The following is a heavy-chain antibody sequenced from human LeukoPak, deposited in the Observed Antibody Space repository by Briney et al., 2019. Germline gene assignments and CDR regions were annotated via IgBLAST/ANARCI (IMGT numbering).Heavy chain of an antibody. J-gene: IGHJ4*02. D-gene: IGHD3-10*01. V-gene: IGHV4-31*03. CDR2: IYYSGST. CDR1: GGSISSGSYY. Sequence: PSQTLSLTCTVSGGSISSGSYYWSWIRQHPGKGLEWIGYIYYSGSTYYNPSLKSRVTISVDTSKNQFSLKLSSVTAADTAVYYRARVYYYGSGSYPYYFDYWGQGTLVTVSS. CDR3: ARVYYYGSGSYPYYFDY.